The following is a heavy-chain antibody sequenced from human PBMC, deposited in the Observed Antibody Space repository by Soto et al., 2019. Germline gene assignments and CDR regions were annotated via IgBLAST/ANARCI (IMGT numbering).Heavy chain of an antibody. CDR1: GFTFSSNG. CDR3: TKGCSSSSNCYIIDY. CDR2: MSNDGSHT. Sequence: QVQLVESGGGVVQPGRSLRLSCAASGFTFSSNGMHWVRQAPGKGLEWVAVMSNDGSHTSYADSAKGRLTISRDNSKNTLYLQMNSLRAEDSGIYYCTKGCSSSSNCYIIDYWGQGALVTVSS. J-gene: IGHJ4*02. D-gene: IGHD2-15*01. V-gene: IGHV3-30*18.